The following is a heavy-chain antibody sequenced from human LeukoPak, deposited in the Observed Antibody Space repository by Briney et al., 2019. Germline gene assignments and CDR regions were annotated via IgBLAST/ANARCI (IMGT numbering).Heavy chain of an antibody. J-gene: IGHJ5*02. CDR3: ARDIGAYYGSGSNWFDP. CDR1: GGSISSSNW. V-gene: IGHV4-4*02. CDR2: IYHSGST. Sequence: SETLSLTCAVSGGSISSSNWWSWVRQPPGKGLEWIGEIYHSGSTNYNPSLKSRVTISVDKSKNQFSLKLSSVTAADTAVYYCARDIGAYYGSGSNWFDPWGQGTLVTVSS. D-gene: IGHD3-10*01.